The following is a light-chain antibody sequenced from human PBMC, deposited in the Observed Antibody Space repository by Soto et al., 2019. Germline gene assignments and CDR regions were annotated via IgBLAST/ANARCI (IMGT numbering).Light chain of an antibody. CDR3: QQYNNWPIT. V-gene: IGKV3-15*01. CDR2: GAS. Sequence: EIVMTQSPATLSVSPGERATLSCRASRSVSSNLAWYQQKPGQAPRLLIYGASTRATGIPARFSGSGSGTDFTLTISSLQSEDFAVYYCQQYNNWPITFGQGTRLEIK. CDR1: RSVSSN. J-gene: IGKJ5*01.